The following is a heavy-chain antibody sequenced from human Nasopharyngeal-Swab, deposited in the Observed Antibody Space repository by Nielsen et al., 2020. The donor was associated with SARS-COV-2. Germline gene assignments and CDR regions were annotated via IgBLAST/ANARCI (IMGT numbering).Heavy chain of an antibody. CDR3: ARAGPLRYFDWLHNWFDP. D-gene: IGHD3-9*01. CDR1: GGSISSGDYY. J-gene: IGHJ5*02. V-gene: IGHV4-30-4*01. Sequence: SETLSLTYTVSGGSISSGDYYWSWIRQPPGKGLEWIGYIYYSGSTYYNPSLKSRVTISVDTSKNQFSLKLSSVTAADTAVYYCARAGPLRYFDWLHNWFDPWGQGTLVTVSS. CDR2: IYYSGST.